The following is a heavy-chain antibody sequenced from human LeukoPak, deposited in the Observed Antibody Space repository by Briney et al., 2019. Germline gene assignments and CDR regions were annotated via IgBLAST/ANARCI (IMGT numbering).Heavy chain of an antibody. D-gene: IGHD3-10*01. CDR1: GFTLSSYA. CDR2: ISSNGGST. Sequence: GGSLRLSCAASGFTLSSYAMHWVRQAPGKGLEYVSAISSNGGSTYYANSVKGRFTISRDNSKNTLYLQMGSLRAEDMAVYYCARAMVRGVEGYYMDVWGKGTTVTISS. J-gene: IGHJ6*03. V-gene: IGHV3-64*01. CDR3: ARAMVRGVEGYYMDV.